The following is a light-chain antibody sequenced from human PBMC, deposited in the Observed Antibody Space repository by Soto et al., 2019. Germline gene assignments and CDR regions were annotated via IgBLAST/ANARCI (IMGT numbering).Light chain of an antibody. CDR2: EAT. CDR1: SSDVGSYNL. J-gene: IGLJ2*01. Sequence: QSALTQPASVSGSPGQSITISCTGTSSDVGSYNLVSWYQHHPGEAPKLIIYEATKRPSGVSHRFSGSKSGNTASLTISGLQAEDEADYYCCSYAGSGIPDVIFGGGTKLTVL. V-gene: IGLV2-23*01. CDR3: CSYAGSGIPDVI.